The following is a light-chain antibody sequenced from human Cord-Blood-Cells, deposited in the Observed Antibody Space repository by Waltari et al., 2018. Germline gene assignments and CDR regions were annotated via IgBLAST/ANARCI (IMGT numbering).Light chain of an antibody. V-gene: IGKV1-8*01. CDR3: QQYYSYPCT. J-gene: IGKJ3*01. CDR1: QGMSSY. CDR2: AAS. Sequence: IRMTQSPSSFSASTGDRVTITCRASQGMSSYLAWYQQKPGKAPKLLIYAASTMQSGVPERFSGSGSGTDFTLTISCLQSEDFATYYCQQYYSYPCTFGPGTKVDIK.